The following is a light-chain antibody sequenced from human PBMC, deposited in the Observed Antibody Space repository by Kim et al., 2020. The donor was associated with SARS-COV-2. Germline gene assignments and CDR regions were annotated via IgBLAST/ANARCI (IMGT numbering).Light chain of an antibody. J-gene: IGKJ4*01. CDR2: AAS. CDR3: QQLNSYPRLT. CDR1: QGISSY. Sequence: SVGARVTITCRASQGISSYLAWYQQIPGKAPKLLIYAASTLQSGVPSRFSGSGSGTEFTLTISSLQPEDFATYYCQQLNSYPRLTFGGGTKVDIK. V-gene: IGKV1-9*01.